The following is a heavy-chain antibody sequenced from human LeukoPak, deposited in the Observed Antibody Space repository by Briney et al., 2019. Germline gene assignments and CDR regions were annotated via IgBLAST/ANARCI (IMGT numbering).Heavy chain of an antibody. D-gene: IGHD2-2*01. CDR3: ARKVVPAAPYYYYYYMDV. CDR1: GDSISTYY. V-gene: IGHV4-59*01. Sequence: SETLSLTCTVSGDSISTYYWSWIRQPPGKGLEWIGYIYYRVTSDYNPSLKSRVTMSVDMSTRQISLKLSSVTAADTAVYYCARKVVPAAPYYYYYYMDVWGKGTTVTVSS. CDR2: IYYRVTS. J-gene: IGHJ6*03.